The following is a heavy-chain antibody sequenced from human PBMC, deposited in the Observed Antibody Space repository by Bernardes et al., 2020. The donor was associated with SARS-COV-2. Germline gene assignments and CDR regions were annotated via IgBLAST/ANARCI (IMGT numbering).Heavy chain of an antibody. J-gene: IGHJ4*02. V-gene: IGHV4-59*01. CDR3: ARGFDY. CDR2: LYYTGST. Sequence: PETLSLTCTVSGGSISAYYWSWFRQPPGTGLEWIGYLYYTGSTHYNPSLQSRVTISVDTSKNQFSLKLSSVTAADTAVYYCARGFDYWGQGILVTVSS. CDR1: GGSISAYY.